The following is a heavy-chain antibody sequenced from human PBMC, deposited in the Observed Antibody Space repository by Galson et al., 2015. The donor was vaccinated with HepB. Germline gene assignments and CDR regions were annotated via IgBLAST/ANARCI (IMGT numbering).Heavy chain of an antibody. J-gene: IGHJ6*02. CDR3: ASSWDFPHYYFYYYAMDV. D-gene: IGHD1-26*01. Sequence: SLRLSCAVSGFTFSSHTMNWVRRAPGKGLEWVSSISSGSAHIFYADSVKGRFTSSRDNAKNSLYLQMDSLRAEDTAVYYCASSWDFPHYYFYYYAMDVWGQGTTATVSS. CDR2: ISSGSAHI. V-gene: IGHV3-21*01. CDR1: GFTFSSHT.